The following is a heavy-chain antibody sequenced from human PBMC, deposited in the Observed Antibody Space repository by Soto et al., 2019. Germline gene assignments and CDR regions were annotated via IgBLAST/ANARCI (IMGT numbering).Heavy chain of an antibody. J-gene: IGHJ4*02. V-gene: IGHV5-51*01. Sequence: GECLKSSGKGSGYSFTTYWIAWVRQMPGKGLEWMGIIYPGDSDTRYSPSFQGQVTISADKSISTAYLQWSSLKASDTAMYYCARLVAGTTPFFDYWGQGTLVTVSS. CDR2: IYPGDSDT. CDR3: ARLVAGTTPFFDY. D-gene: IGHD6-19*01. CDR1: GYSFTTYW.